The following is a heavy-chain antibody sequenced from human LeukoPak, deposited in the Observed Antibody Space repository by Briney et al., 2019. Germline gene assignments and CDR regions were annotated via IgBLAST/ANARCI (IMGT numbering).Heavy chain of an antibody. Sequence: PGGSLRLSCAASGFTFSDAWMSWVRQVPGMGLEWVGRIKSKTDGGATDYAASVKGRFTVSRDDSKNTLYLQINSLKTEDTAVYYWTADMPGSSREADYWGQGTLVTVSS. D-gene: IGHD2-15*01. V-gene: IGHV3-15*01. J-gene: IGHJ4*02. CDR1: GFTFSDAW. CDR3: TADMPGSSREADY. CDR2: IKSKTDGGAT.